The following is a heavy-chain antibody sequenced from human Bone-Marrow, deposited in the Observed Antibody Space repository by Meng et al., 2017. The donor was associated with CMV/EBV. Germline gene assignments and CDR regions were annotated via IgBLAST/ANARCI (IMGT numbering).Heavy chain of an antibody. V-gene: IGHV4-39*07. D-gene: IGHD2-2*01. CDR2: IYHSGST. Sequence: SETLSLTCTVSGGSISSYYWGWIRQPPGKGLEWIGSIYHSGSTYYNPSLKSRVTISVDTSKNQFSLKLSSVTAADTAVYYCARDRPYIVVVPAAPRGWFDPWGQGTRVTGSS. CDR3: ARDRPYIVVVPAAPRGWFDP. J-gene: IGHJ5*02. CDR1: GGSISSYY.